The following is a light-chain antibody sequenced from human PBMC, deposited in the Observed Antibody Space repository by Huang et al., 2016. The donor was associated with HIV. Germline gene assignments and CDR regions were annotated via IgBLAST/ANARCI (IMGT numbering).Light chain of an antibody. CDR2: DAS. CDR3: QQYNNWPPWT. J-gene: IGKJ1*01. V-gene: IGKV3-15*01. CDR1: QSISSN. Sequence: EVVMTQSPATLSVSPGKRVTLSCRASQSISSNLAWYQQKPGQAPRLLIYDASTRATGIPARFSGGGSGTEFTLTISSLQSEDFALYYCQQYNNWPPWTFGQGTRVEIK.